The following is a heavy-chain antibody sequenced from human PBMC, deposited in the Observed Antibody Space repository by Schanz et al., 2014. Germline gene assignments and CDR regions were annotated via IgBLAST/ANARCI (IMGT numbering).Heavy chain of an antibody. J-gene: IGHJ3*02. Sequence: EVQLVESGGGLVKPGGSLRLSCAASGFTFSTYWMSWVRQAPGKGLEWVANIKQDESERSYVDSVKGRFTISRDNAKNSLYLEMTSLRGEDTAVYYCARENLNWEAFDIWGQGTVVTVSS. V-gene: IGHV3-7*03. CDR1: GFTFSTYW. D-gene: IGHD7-27*01. CDR2: IKQDESER. CDR3: ARENLNWEAFDI.